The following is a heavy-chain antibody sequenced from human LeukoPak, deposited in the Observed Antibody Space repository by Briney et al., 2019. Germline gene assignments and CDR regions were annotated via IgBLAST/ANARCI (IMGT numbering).Heavy chain of an antibody. CDR1: GYTSTGYY. J-gene: IGHJ4*02. V-gene: IGHV1-2*06. CDR2: INPNSGGT. D-gene: IGHD3-16*02. CDR3: ARGFWGSYRFNY. Sequence: ASVKVSCKASGYTSTGYYMHWVRQAPGQGLEWMGRINPNSGGTNYAQKFQGRVTMTRDTSISTAYMELSRLRSDDTAVYYCARGFWGSYRFNYWGQGTLVTVSS.